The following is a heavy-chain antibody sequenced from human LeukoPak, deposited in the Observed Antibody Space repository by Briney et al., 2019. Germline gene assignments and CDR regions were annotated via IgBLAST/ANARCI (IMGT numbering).Heavy chain of an antibody. Sequence: PGGSLRLSCAASGFTFSDYYMSWIRQAPGKGLEWVSSISSSSSYIYYADSVKGRFTISRDNAKNSLYLQMNSLRAEDTAVYYCARDRVGAIWTFDYWGQGTLVTVS. CDR2: ISSSSSYI. D-gene: IGHD1-26*01. V-gene: IGHV3-11*06. CDR1: GFTFSDYY. CDR3: ARDRVGAIWTFDY. J-gene: IGHJ4*02.